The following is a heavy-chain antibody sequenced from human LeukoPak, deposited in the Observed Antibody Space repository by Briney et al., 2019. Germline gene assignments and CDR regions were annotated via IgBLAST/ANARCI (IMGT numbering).Heavy chain of an antibody. CDR1: GGSISSSGYY. V-gene: IGHV4-39*01. J-gene: IGHJ5*02. D-gene: IGHD1-26*01. Sequence: SETLSLTCTVSGGSISSSGYYWGWIRQPPGKGLEWIASIYYSGSTYYNPSLKSRVTISVDTSKNQLSLKLSSLAAADTAVYYCARHEYSGSYYGLSWFDPWGPGTLVTVSS. CDR3: ARHEYSGSYYGLSWFDP. CDR2: IYYSGST.